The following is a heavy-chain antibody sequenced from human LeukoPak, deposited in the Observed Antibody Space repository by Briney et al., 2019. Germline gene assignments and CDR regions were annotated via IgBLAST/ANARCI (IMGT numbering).Heavy chain of an antibody. V-gene: IGHV4-30-2*01. CDR2: IYHSGST. D-gene: IGHD3-3*01. CDR3: ARRLARKEWLFFDY. Sequence: SQTLSLTCTVSGGSISSGGYYWSWIRQPPGKGLEWIGYIYHSGSTYYNPSLKSRVTISVDRSKNQFSLKLSSVTAADTAVYYCARRLARKEWLFFDYWGQGTLVTVSS. CDR1: GGSISSGGYY. J-gene: IGHJ4*02.